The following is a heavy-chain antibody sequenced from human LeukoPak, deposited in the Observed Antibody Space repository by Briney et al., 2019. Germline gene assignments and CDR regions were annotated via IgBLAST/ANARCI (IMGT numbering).Heavy chain of an antibody. CDR3: AKGPSN. Sequence: GRSLRLSCAASGFTFSSYGMHWVRQAPGKGLEWVAVISYDGSNKYYADSVKGRFTISRDNSKNTLYLQMNSLRAEDTAVYYCAKGPSNWGQGTLVTVSS. CDR2: ISYDGSNK. J-gene: IGHJ4*02. CDR1: GFTFSSYG. V-gene: IGHV3-30*18.